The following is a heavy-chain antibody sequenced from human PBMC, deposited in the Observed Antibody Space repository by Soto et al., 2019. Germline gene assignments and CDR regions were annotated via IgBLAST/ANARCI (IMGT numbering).Heavy chain of an antibody. CDR2: INHSGST. Sequence: SETLSPTCAVYGGTFSAYYWSWIRQPPGKGLEWIGEINHSGSTNYNPSLKSRVTISVDTSKNQFSLKLSSVTAADTAVYYCARLGSITIFGVVPPFYYMDVWGKGTTVT. CDR1: GGTFSAYY. D-gene: IGHD3-3*01. CDR3: ARLGSITIFGVVPPFYYMDV. J-gene: IGHJ6*03. V-gene: IGHV4-34*01.